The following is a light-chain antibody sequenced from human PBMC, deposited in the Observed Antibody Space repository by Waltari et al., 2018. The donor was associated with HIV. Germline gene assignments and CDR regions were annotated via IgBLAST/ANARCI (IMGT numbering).Light chain of an antibody. CDR3: QQRFNNPRA. CDR2: TTS. J-gene: IGKJ1*01. CDR1: QSINTY. Sequence: DIQMTQSPSSLSASVGDRVTISCRASQSINTYVNWYQQKPGEAPKLLIYTTSTLQSGVPSRFSGSGSGTDFTLTISSLQPEDFATYYCQQRFNNPRAFGQGTKVEI. V-gene: IGKV1-39*01.